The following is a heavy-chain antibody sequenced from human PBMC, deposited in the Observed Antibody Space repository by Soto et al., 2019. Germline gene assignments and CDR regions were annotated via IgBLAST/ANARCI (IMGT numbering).Heavy chain of an antibody. CDR3: ARGIAAAGSYYYGMDV. J-gene: IGHJ6*02. CDR1: GGTFSSYT. D-gene: IGHD6-13*01. CDR2: IIPILGIA. V-gene: IGHV1-69*02. Sequence: QVQLVQSGAEVKKPGSSVKVSCKASGGTFSSYTISWVRQAPGQGLEWMGRIIPILGIANYAQKFRGRVTITADKSTSTAYMELSSLRSEDTAVYYCARGIAAAGSYYYGMDVWGQGTTVTVSS.